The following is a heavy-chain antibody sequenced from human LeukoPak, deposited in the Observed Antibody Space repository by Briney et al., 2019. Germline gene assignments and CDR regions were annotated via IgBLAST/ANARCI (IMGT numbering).Heavy chain of an antibody. CDR3: AKRNKGGYSYGPIDY. CDR1: GFTFSTYA. Sequence: PGESLRLSCAASGFTFSTYAMNWVRQAPGKGLEWVSAISDSDGYTYYADSVKGRFTISRDNSKNTLYLQMNNLRVEDTAVYYCAKRNKGGYSYGPIDYWGQGTLVTVSS. D-gene: IGHD5-18*01. J-gene: IGHJ4*02. CDR2: ISDSDGYT. V-gene: IGHV3-23*01.